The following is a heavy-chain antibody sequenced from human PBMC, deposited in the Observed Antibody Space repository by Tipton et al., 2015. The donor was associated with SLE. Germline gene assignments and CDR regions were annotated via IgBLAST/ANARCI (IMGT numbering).Heavy chain of an antibody. V-gene: IGHV4-59*08. CDR1: GASMTGYY. Sequence: LRLSCTVSGASMTGYYWSWIRQPPGKGLEWIGYIYHSGNTNYNPSLKSRLTISLDTSKDQISLELTSVTAADTAVYYCARSAGHTMIIPMAYWGQGTLVTVSS. J-gene: IGHJ4*02. D-gene: IGHD3-22*01. CDR3: ARSAGHTMIIPMAY. CDR2: IYHSGNT.